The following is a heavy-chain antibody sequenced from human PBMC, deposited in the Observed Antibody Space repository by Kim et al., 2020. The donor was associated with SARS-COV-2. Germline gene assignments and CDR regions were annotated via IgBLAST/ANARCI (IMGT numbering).Heavy chain of an antibody. CDR1: GITISNYW. CDR2: LRHDGTR. V-gene: IGHV3-7*01. CDR3: ARSISEIEAARIGIYFHQ. J-gene: IGHJ1*01. D-gene: IGHD6-13*01. Sequence: GGSLRLSCAASGITISNYWMTWVRQAPGKGLEWVASLRHDGTRFCVDSLKGRFTIYRDNAKNSLFLQMNSLRAEDTAVYYCARSISEIEAARIGIYFHQWGQGTLVSVSS.